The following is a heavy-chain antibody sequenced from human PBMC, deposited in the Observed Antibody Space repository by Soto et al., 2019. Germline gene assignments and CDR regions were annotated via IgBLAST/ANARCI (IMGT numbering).Heavy chain of an antibody. Sequence: PVGSLRLSCAASGFTFSSYAMSWVRQAPGKGLEWVSAISGSGGSTYYADSVKGRFTISRDNPKNTPYLQMNSLRAEDTAVYYCAKAIAVAVNSFDYWGQGTLVTVSS. CDR1: GFTFSSYA. CDR3: AKAIAVAVNSFDY. V-gene: IGHV3-23*01. D-gene: IGHD6-19*01. CDR2: ISGSGGST. J-gene: IGHJ4*02.